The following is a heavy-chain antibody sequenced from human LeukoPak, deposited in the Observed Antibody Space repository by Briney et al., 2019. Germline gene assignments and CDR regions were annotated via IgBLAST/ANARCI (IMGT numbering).Heavy chain of an antibody. CDR3: ASARGSNYGSLGD. Sequence: GGSLRLSCAASGFTVSSNDMSWVRQAPGKWLELVSVIYSGGSTFYADSVKGRFSSSRDNSKNTLYLQMNSLRAEDTAVYYCASARGSNYGSLGDWGQGTLVTVSS. V-gene: IGHV3-53*01. J-gene: IGHJ4*02. CDR1: GFTVSSND. D-gene: IGHD5-18*01. CDR2: IYSGGST.